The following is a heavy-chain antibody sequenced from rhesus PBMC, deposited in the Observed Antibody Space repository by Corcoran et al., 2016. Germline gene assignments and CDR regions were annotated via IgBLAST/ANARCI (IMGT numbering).Heavy chain of an antibody. CDR2: LCGRSWST. V-gene: IGHV4-127*01. J-gene: IGHJ4*01. CDR3: AGVSGNIDY. Sequence: QVQLQESGPGVVKPSETLSLTCAVSGYSISSGYDWSWIRQPPGKGLEWIGYLCGRSWSTNSNPSLKSRVTIAEDTSKNQVSLKLSSVSAADTAVYYCAGVSGNIDYWGQGVLVTVSS. CDR1: GYSISSGYD. D-gene: IGHD6-25*01.